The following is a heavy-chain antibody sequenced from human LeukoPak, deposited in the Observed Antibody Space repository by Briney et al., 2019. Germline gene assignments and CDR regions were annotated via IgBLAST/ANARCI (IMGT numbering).Heavy chain of an antibody. CDR3: AIMGSAYGNAFDV. CDR1: GGSITSDH. J-gene: IGHJ3*01. D-gene: IGHD3-3*01. V-gene: IGHV4-59*01. CDR2: FYYSGST. Sequence: SETLSLSCTVSGGSITSDHWSWIPQPPGKGLEWIGFFYYSGSTNYNPSLKSRVTISVDTSKNQFSLKLSSVTGADTGVYYCAIMGSAYGNAFDVWGQGTMVTVSP.